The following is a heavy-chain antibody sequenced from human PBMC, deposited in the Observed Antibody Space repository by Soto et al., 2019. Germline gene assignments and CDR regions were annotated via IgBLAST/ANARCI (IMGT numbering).Heavy chain of an antibody. CDR1: GFTFSSYA. Sequence: EVQLLESGGGLVQPGGSQRLSCAASGFTFSSYALIWVRQAPGKGLEWVSISSGSGGITYYADSVKGRFTTSRDNSKNTLYLQMTRLRAEDTAAYYCAKVSPDDSRGYHRGIDYWGQGTLVTVSA. V-gene: IGHV3-23*01. CDR3: AKVSPDDSRGYHRGIDY. D-gene: IGHD3-22*01. J-gene: IGHJ4*02. CDR2: SSGSGGIT.